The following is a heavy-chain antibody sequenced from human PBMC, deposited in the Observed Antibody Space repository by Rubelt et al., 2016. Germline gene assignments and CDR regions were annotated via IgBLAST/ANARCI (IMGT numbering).Heavy chain of an antibody. Sequence: QVQLVQSGAEVKKPGSSVKVSCKASGGTFSSYAISWVRQAPGQGLEWMGRIIPILGIANYAQKFQGRVTITADKSTSTSYMELISLRSEDTAVYYWARSPPSYYYDSSGYFDYWGQGTLVTVSS. D-gene: IGHD3-22*01. CDR3: ARSPPSYYYDSSGYFDY. CDR2: IIPILGIA. CDR1: GGTFSSYA. V-gene: IGHV1-69*04. J-gene: IGHJ4*02.